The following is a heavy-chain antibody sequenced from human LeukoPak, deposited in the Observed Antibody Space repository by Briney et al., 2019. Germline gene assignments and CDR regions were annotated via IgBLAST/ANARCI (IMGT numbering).Heavy chain of an antibody. J-gene: IGHJ4*02. Sequence: GESLKISCKGYGYSFTSYWIIWVRQMPGKGLEWMGRIDPSDSYTNYSPSLQGHVTISADKSISAAYLQWSNLKASDTAMYYCARARGDHYSFDYWGQGTLVTGSS. CDR2: IDPSDSYT. CDR3: ARARGDHYSFDY. CDR1: GYSFTSYW. V-gene: IGHV5-10-1*01. D-gene: IGHD3-10*01.